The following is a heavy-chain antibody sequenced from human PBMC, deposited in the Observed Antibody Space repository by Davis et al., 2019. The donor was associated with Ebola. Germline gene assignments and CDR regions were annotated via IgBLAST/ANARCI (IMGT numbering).Heavy chain of an antibody. Sequence: SGPTLVKPTQTLTLTCTFSGFSLSTSGVGVGWIRQPPGKALEWLALIYWDDDKRYSPSLKSRLTITKDTSKNQVVLTMTNMDPVDTATYYCAHREFQPYYDSSGYYTLDYGMDVWGQGTTVTVSS. D-gene: IGHD3-22*01. J-gene: IGHJ6*02. CDR3: AHREFQPYYDSSGYYTLDYGMDV. V-gene: IGHV2-5*02. CDR2: IYWDDDK. CDR1: GFSLSTSGVG.